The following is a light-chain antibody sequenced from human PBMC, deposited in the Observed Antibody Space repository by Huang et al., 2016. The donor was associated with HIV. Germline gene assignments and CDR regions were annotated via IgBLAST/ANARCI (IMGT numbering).Light chain of an antibody. CDR1: QNIGDN. J-gene: IGKJ3*01. CDR2: GAS. Sequence: EIVMTQSPATLSVSPGERATLSCRASQNIGDNLTWYQHKPGQAPRLLIYGASTRATGIPPRFSGNGSGTEFTLTISGLESEDFAVYYCQQFNNRPPRFTFGPGTTVDVK. V-gene: IGKV3-15*01. CDR3: QQFNNRPPRFT.